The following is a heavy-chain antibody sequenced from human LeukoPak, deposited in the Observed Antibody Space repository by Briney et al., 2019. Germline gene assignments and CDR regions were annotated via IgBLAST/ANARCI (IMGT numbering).Heavy chain of an antibody. J-gene: IGHJ6*03. D-gene: IGHD2-15*01. CDR3: ARLYCSGGSCYSYYYYYYMDV. CDR1: GFTVSSNY. Sequence: GGSLRLSCAASGFTVSSNYMSWVRQAPGKGLEWVSVIYSGGSTFYADSVKGRFTISRDKSKNTLYLQMNSLRAEDTAVYYCARLYCSGGSCYSYYYYYYMDVWGKGTTVTVSS. CDR2: IYSGGST. V-gene: IGHV3-53*01.